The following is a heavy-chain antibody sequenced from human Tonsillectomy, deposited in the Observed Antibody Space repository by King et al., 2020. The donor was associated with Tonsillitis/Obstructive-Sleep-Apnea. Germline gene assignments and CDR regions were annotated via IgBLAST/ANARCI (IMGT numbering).Heavy chain of an antibody. Sequence: VQLQQWGAGLLKPSETLSLTCAVYGGSFSGYYWTWIRQPPGKGLEWIGEINHSGSTNYSPSLKSRVTISLDTSMNQFSLNLSSVTAADTAVYYCARGGNLDSLDIWGQGTMVTVSS. D-gene: IGHD4-23*01. CDR2: INHSGST. CDR3: ARGGNLDSLDI. CDR1: GGSFSGYY. J-gene: IGHJ3*02. V-gene: IGHV4-34*01.